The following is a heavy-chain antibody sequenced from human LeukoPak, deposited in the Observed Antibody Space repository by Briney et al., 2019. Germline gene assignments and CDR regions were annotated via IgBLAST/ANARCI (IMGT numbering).Heavy chain of an antibody. CDR3: ARDSGIWYFDL. CDR2: ISSSSSTI. D-gene: IGHD1-14*01. Sequence: PGGSLRLSCAASGFTFSSYSMNWVRQAPGKGLEWVSYISSSSSTIYYADSVKGRFTISRDNAKNSLYLQMNSLRAEDTAVYYCARDSGIWYFDLWGRGTLVTDSS. J-gene: IGHJ2*01. V-gene: IGHV3-48*01. CDR1: GFTFSSYS.